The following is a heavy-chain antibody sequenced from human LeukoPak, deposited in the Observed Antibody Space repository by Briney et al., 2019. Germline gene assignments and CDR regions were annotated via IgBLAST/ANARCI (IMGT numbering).Heavy chain of an antibody. CDR2: IIPIFGTA. D-gene: IGHD6-6*01. Sequence: SVKVSCKASGGTFSSYAVSWVRQAPGQGPEWMGGIIPIFGTANYAQKFQGRVTITTDESTSTAYMELSSLRSENTAVYYCARDSTARQYYYYMDVWGKGTTVTVSS. J-gene: IGHJ6*03. V-gene: IGHV1-69*05. CDR1: GGTFSSYA. CDR3: ARDSTARQYYYYMDV.